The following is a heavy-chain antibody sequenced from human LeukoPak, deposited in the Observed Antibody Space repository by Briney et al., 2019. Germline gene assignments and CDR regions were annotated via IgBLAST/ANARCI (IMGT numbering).Heavy chain of an antibody. D-gene: IGHD3-10*01. V-gene: IGHV4-38-2*02. CDR3: ARAMVRGVILP. J-gene: IGHJ4*02. CDR2: IYHSGST. Sequence: SETLSLTCTVSGYSISSGYYWGWIRQPPGKGLEWIGSIYHSGSTYYNPSLKSRVTISVDTSKNQFSLKLSSVTAADTAVYYCARAMVRGVILPWGQGTLVTVSS. CDR1: GYSISSGYY.